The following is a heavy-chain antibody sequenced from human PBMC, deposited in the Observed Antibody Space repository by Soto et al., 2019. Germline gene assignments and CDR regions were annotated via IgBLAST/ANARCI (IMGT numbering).Heavy chain of an antibody. J-gene: IGHJ6*02. Sequence: QLQLVESGGGVVQPGRSLRLSCAASGITFSTYDMHWVRQAPGKGMEWVAVISYNGIGKLYADSVKGRFSISRDNSKNTVYLQMNSLRAEDTDMYYCAKHQGDGYHKYGMDVWGQGTTVTVSS. CDR3: AKHQGDGYHKYGMDV. CDR1: GITFSTYD. V-gene: IGHV3-30*18. CDR2: ISYNGIGK. D-gene: IGHD2-21*01.